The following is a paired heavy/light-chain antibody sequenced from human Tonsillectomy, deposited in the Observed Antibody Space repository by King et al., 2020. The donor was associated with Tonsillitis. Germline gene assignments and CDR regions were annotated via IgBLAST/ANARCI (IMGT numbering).Heavy chain of an antibody. J-gene: IGHJ4*02. V-gene: IGHV3-23*01. D-gene: IGHD5-18*01. CDR2: ISGSGGRT. CDR1: GFTFTSDA. CDR3: AKGGGYSYGLLFDY. Sequence: EVQLLESGGGLVQNGGSLRLSCAASGFTFTSDAMSWVRQAPGKGLEWVSSISGSGGRTYYADPVKGRFTISRDNSKNTLYLQMNSLRADDTAVYYCAKGGGYSYGLLFDYWGQGTLVTVSS.
Light chain of an antibody. J-gene: IGLJ3*02. CDR2: DVS. CDR1: SSDVGSYNY. Sequence: QSALTQPASVSGSPGQSITISCTGTSSDVGSYNYVSWYQQHPGKAPKLMIYDVSNRPSGVSNRFSGSKSGNTASLTISGLQAEDEADYYCSSYTSSSTVFGGGTKLTVL. V-gene: IGLV2-14*01. CDR3: SSYTSSSTV.